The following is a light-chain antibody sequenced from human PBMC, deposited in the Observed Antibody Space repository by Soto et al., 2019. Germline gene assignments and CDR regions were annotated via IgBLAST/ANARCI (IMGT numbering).Light chain of an antibody. Sequence: EIVLTQSPGTLSLSPGERATLSCRASQSVSSSYLAWYQQKPGQAPRLLIYRASSRATGIPDRFSGSGSGTDFALTISRLEPEDFAVYSCQQYGSSLMYTFGQGTKLEIK. J-gene: IGKJ2*01. CDR2: RAS. CDR3: QQYGSSLMYT. CDR1: QSVSSSY. V-gene: IGKV3-20*01.